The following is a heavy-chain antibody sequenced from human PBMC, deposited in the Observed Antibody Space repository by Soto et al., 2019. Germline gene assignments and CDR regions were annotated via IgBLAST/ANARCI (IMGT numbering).Heavy chain of an antibody. D-gene: IGHD6-19*01. Sequence: GWSLRLSCAASGFTFSSYAMHWVRQAPGKGLEWVAVISYDGSNKYYADSVKGRFTISRDNSKNTLYLQMNSLRAEDTAVYYCASQLSSGWNWFDPWGQGTMGTVSS. V-gene: IGHV3-30-3*01. CDR1: GFTFSSYA. CDR2: ISYDGSNK. J-gene: IGHJ5*02. CDR3: ASQLSSGWNWFDP.